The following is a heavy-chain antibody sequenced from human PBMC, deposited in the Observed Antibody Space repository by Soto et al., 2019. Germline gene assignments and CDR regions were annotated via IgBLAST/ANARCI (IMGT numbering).Heavy chain of an antibody. Sequence: PSETLSLTCTVSGGSVSSGSYYWSWIRQPPGKGLEWIGYIYYSGSTXXXXXXXSRVTISVDTSKNQFSLKLSSVTAADTAVYYCARYTMVRGVIYFDYWGQGTLVTVSS. CDR2: IYYSGST. J-gene: IGHJ4*02. D-gene: IGHD3-10*01. CDR3: ARYTMVRGVIYFDY. CDR1: GGSVSSGSYY. V-gene: IGHV4-61*01.